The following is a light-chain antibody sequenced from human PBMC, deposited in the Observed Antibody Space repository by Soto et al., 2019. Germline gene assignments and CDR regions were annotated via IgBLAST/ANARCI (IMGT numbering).Light chain of an antibody. CDR2: AAS. CDR1: QGISHF. J-gene: IGKJ1*01. Sequence: DIQMTQSPSSLSASVGDRVTITCRASQGISHFLAWYQQKPGKVPKLLIYAASILQSGVPPRFSGSGSGTDFTLTISSLQPEDVATYYCQQYNTVPRTFGQGTKVEI. V-gene: IGKV1-27*01. CDR3: QQYNTVPRT.